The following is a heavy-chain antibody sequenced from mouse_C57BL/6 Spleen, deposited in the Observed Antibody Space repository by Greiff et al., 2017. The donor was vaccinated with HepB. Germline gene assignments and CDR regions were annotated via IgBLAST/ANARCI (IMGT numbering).Heavy chain of an antibody. J-gene: IGHJ3*01. V-gene: IGHV1-26*01. Sequence: VQLQQSGPELVKPGASVKISCKASGYTFTDYYMNWVKQSHGKSLEWIGDINPNNGGTIYNQKFKGKATLTVDKSSSTAYMELRSLTSEDSAVYYCARYYGSRGFAYWGQGTLVTVSA. CDR1: GYTFTDYY. CDR3: ARYYGSRGFAY. CDR2: INPNNGGT. D-gene: IGHD1-1*01.